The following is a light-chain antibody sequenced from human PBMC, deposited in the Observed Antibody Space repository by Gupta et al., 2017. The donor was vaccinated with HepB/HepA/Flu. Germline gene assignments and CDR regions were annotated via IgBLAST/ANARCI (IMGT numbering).Light chain of an antibody. CDR2: CAS. Sequence: DILMTHSPATLSVSPGERVSLSCWASQSVTSNLAWYQQKTGQAPRLLIYCASTRTPSSPPRSSSSGSCAEYIPLIISLLAEDVLVEYCYQQNSRSPRTFGEGTKVEIK. J-gene: IGKJ4*02. CDR3: QQNSRSPRT. V-gene: IGKV3-15*01. CDR1: QSVTSN.